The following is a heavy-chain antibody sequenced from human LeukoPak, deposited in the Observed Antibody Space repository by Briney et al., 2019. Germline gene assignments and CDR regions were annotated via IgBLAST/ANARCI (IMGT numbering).Heavy chain of an antibody. D-gene: IGHD1-1*01. J-gene: IGHJ4*02. CDR1: GGSFSGYY. V-gene: IGHV4-34*01. CDR2: INHSGST. Sequence: EXLSLTCAVYGGSFSGYYWSWIRQPPGKGLEWIGEINHSGSTNYNPSLTSRVTISVDTSKNQFSLKLSSVTAADTAVYYCARGKLERLVRTFKTIWVFDYWGQGTLVTVSS. CDR3: ARGKLERLVRTFKTIWVFDY.